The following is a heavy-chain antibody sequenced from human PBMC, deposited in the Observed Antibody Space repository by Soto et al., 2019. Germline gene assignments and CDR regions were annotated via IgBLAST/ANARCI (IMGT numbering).Heavy chain of an antibody. CDR2: IYGTGIT. D-gene: IGHD1-26*01. V-gene: IGHV4-59*01. J-gene: IGHJ5*02. Sequence: SETLSLTCTVSDGSISSYYWSWIRQPPGKGLEWIGYIYGTGITNYSPSLTNRVTISVDMSKNQFSLRLSSVTAADTAVYYCAGFSSGTYLFDLWGQGTPVTVSS. CDR1: DGSISSYY. CDR3: AGFSSGTYLFDL.